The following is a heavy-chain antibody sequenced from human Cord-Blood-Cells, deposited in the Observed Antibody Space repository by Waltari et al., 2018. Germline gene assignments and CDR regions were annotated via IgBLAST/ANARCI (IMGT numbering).Heavy chain of an antibody. CDR2: IYHSGST. J-gene: IGHJ3*02. CDR1: GYSICSGSS. Sequence: QVQLPESGPGLVKPSQTLSLTCAVSGYSICSGSSWGWLRPPPGKGLEWIGSIYHSGSTYYNPSLKSRVTISVDTSKNQFSLKLSSVTAADTAVYYCARRTTVTTFDAFDIWGQGTMVTVSS. V-gene: IGHV4-38-2*01. CDR3: ARRTTVTTFDAFDI. D-gene: IGHD4-17*01.